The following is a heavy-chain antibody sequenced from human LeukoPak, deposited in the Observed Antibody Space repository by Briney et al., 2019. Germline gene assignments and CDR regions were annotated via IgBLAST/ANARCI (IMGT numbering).Heavy chain of an antibody. Sequence: GGSLRLSCAVSGFTFSSYWMHWVRHAPGKGLMWVSRINSDGSTTSYADSVKGRFTISRDNAKNTLYLQMNSLRVEDTAVYYCTRINYGWGQGTLVTVSS. CDR3: TRINYG. CDR1: GFTFSSYW. J-gene: IGHJ4*02. CDR2: INSDGSTT. D-gene: IGHD3-16*01. V-gene: IGHV3-74*01.